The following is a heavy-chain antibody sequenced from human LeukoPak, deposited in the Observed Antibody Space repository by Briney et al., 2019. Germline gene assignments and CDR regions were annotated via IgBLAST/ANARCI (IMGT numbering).Heavy chain of an antibody. Sequence: PGGSLRLSCSASGFSFSDYDMNWFRQAPGKGLEWVSAISGSGGSTYYADSVKGRFTISRDNSKNTLYLQMNSLRAEDTAVYYCAKDPPYYYGSGDYWGQGTLVTVSS. V-gene: IGHV3-23*01. CDR3: AKDPPYYYGSGDY. CDR1: GFSFSDYD. J-gene: IGHJ4*02. D-gene: IGHD3-10*01. CDR2: ISGSGGST.